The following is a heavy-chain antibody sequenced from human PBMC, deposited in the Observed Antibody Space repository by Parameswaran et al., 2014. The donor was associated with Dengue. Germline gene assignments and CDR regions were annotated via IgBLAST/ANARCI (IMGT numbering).Heavy chain of an antibody. CDR2: ISSSSSYI. CDR3: ARDSSGYYRVDY. V-gene: IGHV3-21*01. J-gene: IGHJ4*02. D-gene: IGHD3-22*01. Sequence: KWIRQPPGKGLEWVSSISSSSSYIYYADSVKGRFTISRDNAKNSLYLQMNSLRAEDTAVYYCARDSSGYYRVDYWGQGTLVTVSS.